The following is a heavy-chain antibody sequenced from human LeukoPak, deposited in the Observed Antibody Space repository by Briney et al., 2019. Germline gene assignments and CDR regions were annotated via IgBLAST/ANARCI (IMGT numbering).Heavy chain of an antibody. D-gene: IGHD1-26*01. CDR2: ISGSGLTT. CDR1: GFTFSSYA. CDR3: AKKVVVGATSPYSDFQD. V-gene: IGHV3-23*01. Sequence: PGGSLRLSCVASGFTFSSYAMSWVRQAPGKGLEWVSAISGSGLTTHYAGSVKGRFSISRDNSKNTLYLQMNSLRAEDTALYYCAKKVVVGATSPYSDFQDWGQGTLVTVSS. J-gene: IGHJ1*01.